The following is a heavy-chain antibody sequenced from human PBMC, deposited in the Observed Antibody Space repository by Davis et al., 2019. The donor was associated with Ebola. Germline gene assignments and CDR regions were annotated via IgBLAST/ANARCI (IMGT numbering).Heavy chain of an antibody. V-gene: IGHV1-69*13. CDR3: ARGVVGATYYYYYGMDV. D-gene: IGHD1-26*01. J-gene: IGHJ6*04. Sequence: AASVKVSCKASGGTFSSHAINWVRQAPGQGLEWMGGIIPMFETPNSALKFQGRVTITADESTSTVYLELSGLTSEDTAVYYCARGVVGATYYYYYGMDVWGKGTTVTVSS. CDR2: IIPMFETP. CDR1: GGTFSSHA.